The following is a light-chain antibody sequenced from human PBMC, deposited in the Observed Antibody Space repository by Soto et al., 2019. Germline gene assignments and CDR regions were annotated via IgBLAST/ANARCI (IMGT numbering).Light chain of an antibody. CDR2: DAS. J-gene: IGKJ1*01. V-gene: IGKV1-5*01. CDR3: QQYNSYSRT. Sequence: DIQMTQSPASLSASVGDRFTITCLASHSINNWLAWYQQKPGKAPKLLIYDASSLESGVPSRFSGSGSGTEFTLTISSLQPDDFATYYCQQYNSYSRTFGQGTKVDI. CDR1: HSINNW.